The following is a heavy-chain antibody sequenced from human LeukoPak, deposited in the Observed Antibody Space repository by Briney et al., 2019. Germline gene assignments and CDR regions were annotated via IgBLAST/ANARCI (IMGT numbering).Heavy chain of an antibody. CDR1: GFTFSNYG. V-gene: IGHV3-33*01. J-gene: IGHJ4*02. D-gene: IGHD6-19*01. CDR3: ARDLGYSSGHPFDY. CDR2: IWSDGTKK. Sequence: QTGGSLRLSRAASGFTFSNYGMHWVRQAPGKGLQWVALIWSDGTKKYYADSVKGRFTISRDNSKNTLYLQMNSLRAEDTAVYYCARDLGYSSGHPFDYWGQGTLVTVSS.